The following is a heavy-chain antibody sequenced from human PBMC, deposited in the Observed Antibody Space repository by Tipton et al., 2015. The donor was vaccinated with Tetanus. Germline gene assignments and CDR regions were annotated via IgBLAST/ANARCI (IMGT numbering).Heavy chain of an antibody. CDR1: GFTFSSYS. CDR3: ARDSGSSSDYFDY. V-gene: IGHV3-21*01. J-gene: IGHJ4*02. CDR2: ISSSSSYI. D-gene: IGHD6-6*01. Sequence: SLRLSCAASGFTFSSYSMNWVRQAPGKGLEWVSSISSSSSYIYYADSVKGRFTISRDNAKNSLYLQMNSLRAEDTAVYYCARDSGSSSDYFDYWGQGTLVTVSS.